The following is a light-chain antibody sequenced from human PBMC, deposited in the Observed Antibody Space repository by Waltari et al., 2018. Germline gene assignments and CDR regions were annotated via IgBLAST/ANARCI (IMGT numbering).Light chain of an antibody. CDR3: QQYYAFPWT. V-gene: IGKV1-8*01. J-gene: IGKJ1*01. CDR1: QDIRTY. Sequence: AIRVTQSPSSLSASTGDSVTITCRASQDIRTYLGWYQQKPGKAPKLLLYAGSTLQSGVPSRFSGSGSGTDFALHIQNLQSEDFATYFCQQYYAFPWTFGQGTRVEV. CDR2: AGS.